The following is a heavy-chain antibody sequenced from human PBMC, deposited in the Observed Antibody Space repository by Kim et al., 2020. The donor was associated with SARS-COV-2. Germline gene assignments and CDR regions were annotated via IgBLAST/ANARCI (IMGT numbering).Heavy chain of an antibody. CDR3: ARPHQYSSSSRVFDY. D-gene: IGHD6-6*01. V-gene: IGHV3-21*01. J-gene: IGHJ4*02. Sequence: VKVRFTISRDNAKNSLYLQMSSLGAEDTAVYYCARPHQYSSSSRVFDYWGQGTLVTVSS.